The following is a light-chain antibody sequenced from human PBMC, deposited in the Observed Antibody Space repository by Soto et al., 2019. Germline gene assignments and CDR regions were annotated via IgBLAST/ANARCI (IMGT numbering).Light chain of an antibody. J-gene: IGKJ1*01. V-gene: IGKV4-1*01. CDR1: QSVLYSPNNKNY. CDR2: WAS. CDR3: QQYINAPQT. Sequence: DIVRTQSPDSLAVSLGERATINCKSSQSVLYSPNNKNYLAWYQQKPGQPPKLLVYWASTRESGVPDRFSGSGSETDFTLTINSLQAEDVAVYYCQQYINAPQTFGQGTKVEIK.